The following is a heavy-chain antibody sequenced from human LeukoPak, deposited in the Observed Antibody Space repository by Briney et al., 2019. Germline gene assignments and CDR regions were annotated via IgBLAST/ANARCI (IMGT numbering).Heavy chain of an antibody. CDR3: ARDYVGSGSYYYYYGMDV. J-gene: IGHJ6*04. CDR2: ISSSSSYI. D-gene: IGHD3-10*01. V-gene: IGHV3-21*01. Sequence: KPGGSLRLSCAASGFTFSSYSMNWVRQAPGKGLEWVSSISSSSSYIYYADSVKGRFTISRDNAKNSLHLQMNSLRAEDTAVYYCARDYVGSGSYYYYYGMDVWGKGTTVTVSS. CDR1: GFTFSSYS.